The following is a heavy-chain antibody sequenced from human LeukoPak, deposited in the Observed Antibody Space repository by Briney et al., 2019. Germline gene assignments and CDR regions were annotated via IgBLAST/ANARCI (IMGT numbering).Heavy chain of an antibody. Sequence: ASVKVSCKVSGYTLTELSMHWVRQTPGKGLEWMGGFDPEDGETLYAQKFQDRVTMTEDTSTDTAYMELSSLRSEDTAVYYCATDQRGAGLGFRYGSGSYNGMDVWGQGTTVTVSS. V-gene: IGHV1-24*01. CDR3: ATDQRGAGLGFRYGSGSYNGMDV. CDR2: FDPEDGET. J-gene: IGHJ6*02. CDR1: GYTLTELS. D-gene: IGHD3-10*01.